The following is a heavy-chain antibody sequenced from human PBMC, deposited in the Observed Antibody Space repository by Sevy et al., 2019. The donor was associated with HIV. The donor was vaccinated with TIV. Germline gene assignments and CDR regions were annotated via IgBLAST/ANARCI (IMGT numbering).Heavy chain of an antibody. CDR1: GFTVSSNY. J-gene: IGHJ3*01. CDR2: IYSGGST. D-gene: IGHD6-19*01. V-gene: IGHV3-53*05. CDR3: AKGAGQWLGDAFDV. Sequence: GGSLRLSCAASGFTVSSNYMSWVRQAPGKGLEWVSVIYSGGSTYYADSVKGRFTISRDNAKKSLYLQMNSLRTEDTALYYCAKGAGQWLGDAFDVWGQGTMVTVSS.